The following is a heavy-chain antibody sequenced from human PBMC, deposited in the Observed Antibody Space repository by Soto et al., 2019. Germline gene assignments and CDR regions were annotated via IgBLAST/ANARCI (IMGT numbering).Heavy chain of an antibody. Sequence: EVQLVESGGGLVQPGGSLRLSCATSRFPSSSSWMHWVRQAPGKGLVWVSRINSDGISTNYADSVKGRFTISRDNAKNTLYLQMNNLRAEDTAVYYCAVIDCGGDCYPEYWGQGSLVTVSS. CDR3: AVIDCGGDCYPEY. V-gene: IGHV3-74*01. CDR2: INSDGIST. J-gene: IGHJ4*02. CDR1: RFPSSSSW. D-gene: IGHD2-21*02.